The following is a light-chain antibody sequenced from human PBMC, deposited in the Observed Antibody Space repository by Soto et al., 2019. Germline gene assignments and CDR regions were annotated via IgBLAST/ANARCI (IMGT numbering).Light chain of an antibody. CDR1: QSVSSSY. CDR2: GAS. J-gene: IGKJ2*01. CDR3: QYYGSSPPYT. Sequence: EIVLTQSPGTLSLSPGERATLSCRASQSVSSSYLAWYQQKPGQAHMLLIYGASSRATGIPDRFSGSGSGTDFTLTISRLEPEDFAVYYCQYYGSSPPYTFGQGTKLDIK. V-gene: IGKV3-20*01.